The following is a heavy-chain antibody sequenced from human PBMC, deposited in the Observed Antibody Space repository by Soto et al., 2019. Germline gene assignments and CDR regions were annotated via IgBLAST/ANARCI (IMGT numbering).Heavy chain of an antibody. CDR1: GFTFSSYS. V-gene: IGHV3-21*01. CDR2: ISSSSSYI. J-gene: IGHJ3*02. CDR3: ARAVKDTAMSDAFDI. D-gene: IGHD5-18*01. Sequence: GGSLRLSCAASGFTFSSYSMNWVRQAPGKGLEWVSSISSSSSYIYYADSVKGRFTISRDNAKNSLYLQMNSLRAEDTAVYYCARAVKDTAMSDAFDIWGQGTMVTVSS.